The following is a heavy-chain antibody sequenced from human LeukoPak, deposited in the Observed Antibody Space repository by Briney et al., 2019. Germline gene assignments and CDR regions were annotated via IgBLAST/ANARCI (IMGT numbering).Heavy chain of an antibody. CDR3: ARGSGSYNY. Sequence: SETLSLTCAVYGGSFSGYYWSWIRQPPGKGLEWIGEINHSGSTNYNPSLKSRVTISVDTSKNQFSLKLSSVTAADTAVYYCARGSGSYNYWGQGTLVAVSS. CDR2: INHSGST. D-gene: IGHD1-26*01. V-gene: IGHV4-34*01. CDR1: GGSFSGYY. J-gene: IGHJ4*02.